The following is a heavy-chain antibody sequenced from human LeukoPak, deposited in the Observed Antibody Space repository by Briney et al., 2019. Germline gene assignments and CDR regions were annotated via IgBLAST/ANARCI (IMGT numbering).Heavy chain of an antibody. CDR1: GYTFTSYG. CDR3: ARDGGYCSSTSCESGY. J-gene: IGHJ4*02. V-gene: IGHV1-18*01. Sequence: ASVKVSCEASGYTFTSYGISWVRQAPGQGLEWMGWISAYNGNTNYAQKLQGRVTMTTDTSTSTAYMELRSLRSDDTAVYYCARDGGYCSSTSCESGYWGQGTLVTVSS. D-gene: IGHD2-2*01. CDR2: ISAYNGNT.